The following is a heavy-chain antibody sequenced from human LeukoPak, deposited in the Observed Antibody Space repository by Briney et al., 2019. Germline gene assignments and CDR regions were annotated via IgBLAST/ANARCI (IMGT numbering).Heavy chain of an antibody. CDR1: GFTFNEYS. D-gene: IGHD1-26*01. CDR3: ARVMGGYDY. CDR2: INDDWGST. J-gene: IGHJ4*02. Sequence: GGSLRLSCAASGFTFNEYSMHWVRQTPGKGLEYVSAINDDWGSTYYADSVKGRFTISRDNSKNTLYLQMGSLRAEDMAVYYCARVMGGYDYWGQGTLVTVSP. V-gene: IGHV3-64*02.